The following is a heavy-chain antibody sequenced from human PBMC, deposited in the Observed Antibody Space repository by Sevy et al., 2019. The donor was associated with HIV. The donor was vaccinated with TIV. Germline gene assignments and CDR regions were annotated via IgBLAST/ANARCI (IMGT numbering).Heavy chain of an antibody. V-gene: IGHV3-48*03. CDR3: AREQMAALGGGLDH. J-gene: IGHJ5*02. CDR1: AFTFSDYE. Sequence: GGSLRLSCAASAFTFSDYEMNWVRQTPGKGLEWVSYIGGTSRNIYYADCVKGRFTVSRDNAKKLVFLQMNSVTTDDTGVYYCAREQMAALGGGLDHWGQGILVTVSS. CDR2: IGGTSRNI. D-gene: IGHD6-6*01.